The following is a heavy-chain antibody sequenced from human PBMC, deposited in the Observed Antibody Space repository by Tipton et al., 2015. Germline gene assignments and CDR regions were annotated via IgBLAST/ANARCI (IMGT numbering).Heavy chain of an antibody. CDR3: ARARGRHGGLFDS. CDR2: IQYSGST. CDR1: SDSINKYY. D-gene: IGHD4-23*01. Sequence: TLSLTCSVSSDSINKYYWSWIRQPPGKELEWIGYIQYSGSTNYNPSLKSRVTISVDTSKTQFSLKMSSVTASDTAVYYCARARGRHGGLFDSWGQGILVTASS. V-gene: IGHV4-59*01. J-gene: IGHJ4*02.